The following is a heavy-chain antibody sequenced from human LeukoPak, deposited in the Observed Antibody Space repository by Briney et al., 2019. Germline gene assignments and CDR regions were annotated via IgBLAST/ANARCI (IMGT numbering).Heavy chain of an antibody. CDR1: GFTFSNAY. CDR2: ISTSGSII. Sequence: GGSLRLSCAASGFTFSNAYMSWIRQAPGKGLEWVSYISTSGSIIYYADSVKGRFTISRDNAKNSLYLQMNSLRAEDTAVYYCARDLVETYFDYWGQGTLVTVSS. J-gene: IGHJ4*02. V-gene: IGHV3-11*01. D-gene: IGHD5-24*01. CDR3: ARDLVETYFDY.